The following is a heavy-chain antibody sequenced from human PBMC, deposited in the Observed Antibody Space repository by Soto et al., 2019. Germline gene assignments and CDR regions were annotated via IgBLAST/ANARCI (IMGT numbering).Heavy chain of an antibody. CDR3: ARDRYSSSWYIS. D-gene: IGHD6-13*01. Sequence: SETLSLTCTVSGGSVSSGSYYWSWIRQPPGKGLEWIGYIYYSGSTNYNPSLKSRVTISVDTSKNQFSLKLSSVTAADTAVYYCARDRYSSSWYISCGQGTLVTVSS. V-gene: IGHV4-61*01. CDR1: GGSVSSGSYY. J-gene: IGHJ5*02. CDR2: IYYSGST.